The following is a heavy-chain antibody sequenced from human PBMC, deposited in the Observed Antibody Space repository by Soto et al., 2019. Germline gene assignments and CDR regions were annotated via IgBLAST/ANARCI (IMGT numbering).Heavy chain of an antibody. V-gene: IGHV3-23*01. D-gene: IGHD6-6*01. CDR2: ISGSGGST. J-gene: IGHJ5*02. CDR1: GFTFSSYA. CDR3: AKDDLAASRVQWFDP. Sequence: EVQLLESGGGLVQPGGSLRLSCAASGFTFSSYAMSWVRQAPGKGLEWGSAISGSGGSTYYADSVKGRFTISRDNSKNTLYLQMNSLRAEDTAVYYCAKDDLAASRVQWFDPWGQGTLVTVSS.